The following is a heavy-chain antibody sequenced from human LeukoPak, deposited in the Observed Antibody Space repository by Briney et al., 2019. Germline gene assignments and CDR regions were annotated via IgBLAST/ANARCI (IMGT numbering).Heavy chain of an antibody. CDR2: MSNSGST. CDR1: GGSIGGNSY. J-gene: IGHJ4*02. D-gene: IGHD1-26*01. CDR3: ARGGASSIPLDY. Sequence: PSETLSLTCTVSGGSIGGNSYWSWIRQPPGKGPEWIGHMSNSGSTYYSPSLSSRVTISLDTSKNQFSLKLRSVTAADTAVYYCARGGASSIPLDYWGRGTLVTVSS. V-gene: IGHV4-61*01.